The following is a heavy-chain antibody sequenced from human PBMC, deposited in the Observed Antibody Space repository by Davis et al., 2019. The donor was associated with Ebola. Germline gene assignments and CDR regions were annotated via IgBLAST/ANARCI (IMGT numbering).Heavy chain of an antibody. D-gene: IGHD1-26*01. J-gene: IGHJ5*02. CDR1: GFTLRNHG. CDR3: AKETGVSGSTYESFLDL. Sequence: PGGSLRLSCAASGFTLRNHGMHWVRQAPGKGLEWVAVVSFDGILKYYADTVKGRFTISRDNSDNTLYLQMDSLRNEDTALYYCAKETGVSGSTYESFLDLWGQGTLVTVSS. V-gene: IGHV3-30*18. CDR2: VSFDGILK.